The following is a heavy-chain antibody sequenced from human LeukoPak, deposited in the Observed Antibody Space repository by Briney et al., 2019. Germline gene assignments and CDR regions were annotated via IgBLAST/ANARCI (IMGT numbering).Heavy chain of an antibody. Sequence: ASVKVSCKASGYTFINYYLHWVRQAPGHGLEWMAIINPSGGSTSYAQKFQVRVTMTRDTSTSAVYMELSSLRSEDTAVYYCARSRLRDDAFDIWGQGTMVTVSS. CDR3: ARSRLRDDAFDI. J-gene: IGHJ3*02. V-gene: IGHV1-46*01. CDR1: GYTFINYY. D-gene: IGHD2-21*02. CDR2: INPSGGST.